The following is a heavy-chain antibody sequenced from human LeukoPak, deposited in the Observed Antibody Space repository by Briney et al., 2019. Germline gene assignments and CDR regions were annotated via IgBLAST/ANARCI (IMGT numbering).Heavy chain of an antibody. CDR1: GGSFSGYY. J-gene: IGHJ6*03. CDR2: INHSGST. CDR3: AKRVSYYYYMDV. V-gene: IGHV4-34*01. Sequence: PSETLSLTCAVYGGSFSGYYWSWIRQPPGKGLEWIGEINHSGSTNYNPYLKSRVTISVDTSKNQFSLKLSSVTAADTAVYYCAKRVSYYYYMDVWGKGTTVTVSS. D-gene: IGHD3-10*01.